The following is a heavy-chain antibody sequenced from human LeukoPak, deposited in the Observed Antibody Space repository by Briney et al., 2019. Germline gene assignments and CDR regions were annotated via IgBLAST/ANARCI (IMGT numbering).Heavy chain of an antibody. Sequence: GGSLRLSCAASGFTFSSYTINWVRQAPGEGLEWVSSISSSSLYRFYADSVRGRFTISRDNAKNSLYLQMTSLRAEDTAVYYCARAPVYYDETRGYLKISNWYFDLWGRGTLVTVSS. CDR2: ISSSSLYR. CDR3: ARAPVYYDETRGYLKISNWYFDL. CDR1: GFTFSSYT. V-gene: IGHV3-21*01. J-gene: IGHJ2*01. D-gene: IGHD3-22*01.